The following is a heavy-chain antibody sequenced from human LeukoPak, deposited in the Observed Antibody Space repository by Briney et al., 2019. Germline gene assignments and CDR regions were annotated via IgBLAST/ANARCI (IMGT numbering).Heavy chain of an antibody. CDR3: ARQLYYDSSGYHPHGAFDI. D-gene: IGHD3-22*01. J-gene: IGHJ3*02. CDR1: GYSFTSYW. CDR2: IYPGDSDT. V-gene: IGHV5-51*01. Sequence: GESLKISCKGSGYSFTSYWIGWVRQMPGKGLEWMGIIYPGDSDTSYSPSFQGQVTISADKSISTAYLQWSSLKASDTAMYYCARQLYYDSSGYHPHGAFDIWGQGTMVTVSS.